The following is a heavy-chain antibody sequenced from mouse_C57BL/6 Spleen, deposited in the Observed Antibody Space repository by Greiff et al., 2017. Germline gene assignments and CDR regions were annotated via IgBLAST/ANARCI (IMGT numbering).Heavy chain of an antibody. Sequence: QVQLQQPGAELVKPGASVKLSCKASGYTFTSYWLHWVKQRPGQGLEWIGMIHPNSGSTNYNEKFKSKATLTVDKSSSTAYMQLSSLTSEDSAVYYCARGAYGYDGYFDYWGQGTTLTVSS. D-gene: IGHD2-2*01. J-gene: IGHJ2*01. CDR3: ARGAYGYDGYFDY. CDR2: IHPNSGST. CDR1: GYTFTSYW. V-gene: IGHV1-64*01.